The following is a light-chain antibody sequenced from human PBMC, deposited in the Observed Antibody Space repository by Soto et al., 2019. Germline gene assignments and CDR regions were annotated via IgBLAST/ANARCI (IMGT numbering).Light chain of an antibody. CDR1: QSLLYGAGYMY. Sequence: DIVMTQSPLSLPVTPGEPASISCRSSQSLLYGAGYMYVDWYLQKPGQPPHLLIFLGSNRASGVPDRFSGSVSCTDFTLKISRVETEHVGIYYCMQTLQTPYTFGQVTKL. CDR2: LGS. J-gene: IGKJ2*01. V-gene: IGKV2-28*01. CDR3: MQTLQTPYT.